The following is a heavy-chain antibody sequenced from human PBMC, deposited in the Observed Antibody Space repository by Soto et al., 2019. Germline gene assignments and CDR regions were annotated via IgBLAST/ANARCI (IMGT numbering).Heavy chain of an antibody. J-gene: IGHJ5*02. V-gene: IGHV1-46*01. Sequence: GASVKVSCKASGYTFTSCYMHWVQQAPGQGLEWMGIINPSGGSTSYAQKFQGRVTMTRDTSTSTVYMELSSLRSEDTAVYYCASVRKQMVPSDGWFDPWGQGTLVTVSS. CDR3: ASVRKQMVPSDGWFDP. D-gene: IGHD6-13*01. CDR2: INPSGGST. CDR1: GYTFTSCY.